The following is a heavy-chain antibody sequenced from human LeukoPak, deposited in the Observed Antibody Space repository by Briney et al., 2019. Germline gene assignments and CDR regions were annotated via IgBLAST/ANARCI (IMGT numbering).Heavy chain of an antibody. D-gene: IGHD6-19*01. CDR1: GDSISNYY. CDR3: ARAEKAVTGTLDY. CDR2: MYNRGST. J-gene: IGHJ4*02. Sequence: SETLSLTCTVSGDSISNYYWSWIRQSPGKELEWIGYMYNRGSTIYNPSLKSRVTISTDTSKNQFSLSLTSVTAADTAVYYCARAEKAVTGTLDYWGQGTLITVSS. V-gene: IGHV4-59*01.